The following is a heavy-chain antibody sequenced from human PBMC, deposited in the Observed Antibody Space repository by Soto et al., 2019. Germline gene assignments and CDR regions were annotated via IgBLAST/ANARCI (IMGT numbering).Heavy chain of an antibody. J-gene: IGHJ4*02. CDR1: GFTLSTYS. CDR2: ISSSGSTI. D-gene: IGHD4-17*01. CDR3: ARDPDDYGVHYFDY. V-gene: IGHV3-48*04. Sequence: EVQLVESGGGLVQPGGSLRLSCAASGFTLSTYSMNWVRQAPGKGLEWVSYISSSGSTIYYADSVKGRFTISRDNAKNSLYLQMNSLRAEDTAVYYCARDPDDYGVHYFDYWGQGTLVTVSS.